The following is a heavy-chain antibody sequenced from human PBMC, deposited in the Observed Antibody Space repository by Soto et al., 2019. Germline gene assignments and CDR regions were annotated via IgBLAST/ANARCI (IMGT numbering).Heavy chain of an antibody. Sequence: VXLSCAASVFTFKDFGMAWVRQAPGKGLEWVSTVSGGGENTHYTDSVNGRFTISRDNSKNTVYLQMSSLRADDTATYYCAKDVGYGATLFDFWGQGTLVTVS. CDR3: AKDVGYGATLFDF. D-gene: IGHD4-17*01. J-gene: IGHJ4*02. V-gene: IGHV3-23*01. CDR1: VFTFKDFG. CDR2: VSGGGENT.